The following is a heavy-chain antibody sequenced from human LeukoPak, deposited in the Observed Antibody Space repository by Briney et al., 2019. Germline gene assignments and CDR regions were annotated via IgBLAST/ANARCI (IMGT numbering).Heavy chain of an antibody. CDR1: GFTFSSYA. J-gene: IGHJ4*02. Sequence: GGSLRLSCAASGFTFSSYAMHWVRQAPGKGLEWVAVISYDGSNKYYADSVKGRFTISRDNSKNTLYLQMNSLRAEDTAVYYCARETVPTAFDYWGQGTLVTVTS. CDR2: ISYDGSNK. V-gene: IGHV3-30-3*01. D-gene: IGHD4-17*01. CDR3: ARETVPTAFDY.